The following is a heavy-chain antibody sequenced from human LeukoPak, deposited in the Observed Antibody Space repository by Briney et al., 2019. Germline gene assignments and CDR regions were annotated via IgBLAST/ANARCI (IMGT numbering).Heavy chain of an antibody. D-gene: IGHD5-12*01. CDR2: INTGGDP. CDR1: GFIVSDSY. Sequence: PGGSLRLSCAASGFIVSDSYMSWVRQAPGKGLEWASLINTGGDPYYADSVKDRFTISRDSSKNTLDLQMSSLRAEDSAVYYCVRGRDVVATAPFFYYGMDVWGQGITVIVSS. J-gene: IGHJ6*02. V-gene: IGHV3-66*01. CDR3: VRGRDVVATAPFFYYGMDV.